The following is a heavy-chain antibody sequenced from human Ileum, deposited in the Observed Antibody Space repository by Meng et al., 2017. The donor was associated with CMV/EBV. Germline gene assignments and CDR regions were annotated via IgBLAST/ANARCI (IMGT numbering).Heavy chain of an antibody. V-gene: IGHV3-66*01. CDR1: GFTVGDNF. CDR2: IYNDGRT. J-gene: IGHJ4*02. D-gene: IGHD3/OR15-3a*01. CDR3: VRMDWGSGLSDY. Sequence: VKLVESGGGLIRPGGSLRLSFAVSGFTVGDNFMTWVRQTPGKGLELVSFIYNDGRTYYVDSVKGRFTISRDNFKNTLYLQMNSLRVEDTALYFCVRMDWGSGLSDYWGQGTLVTVSS.